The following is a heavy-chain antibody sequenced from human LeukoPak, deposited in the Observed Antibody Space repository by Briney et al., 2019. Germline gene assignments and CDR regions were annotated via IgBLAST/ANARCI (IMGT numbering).Heavy chain of an antibody. CDR2: ISGSGGST. D-gene: IGHD3-10*01. CDR1: GFTFSSYA. J-gene: IGHJ4*02. V-gene: IGHV3-23*01. CDR3: AKDRSPYYYGSGTDYFDY. Sequence: SGGSLRLSCAVSGFTFSSYAMSWVRQAPGKRLEWVSAISGSGGSTYYADSVKGRFTISRDNSKNTLYLQMNSLRAEDTAVYYCAKDRSPYYYGSGTDYFDYWGQGTLVTVSS.